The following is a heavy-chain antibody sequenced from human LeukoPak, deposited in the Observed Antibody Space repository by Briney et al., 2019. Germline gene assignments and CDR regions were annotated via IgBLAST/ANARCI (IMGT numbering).Heavy chain of an antibody. CDR1: GRSFSGYY. J-gene: IGHJ3*02. CDR2: INHSGST. V-gene: IGHV4-34*01. Sequence: KPSETLSLTCAVYGRSFSGYYWSWIRQPPGKGLEWIGEINHSGSTNYNPSLKSRVTISVDTSKNQSSLKLSSVTAADTAVYYCARGATVTTYSDAFDIWGQGTMVTVSS. CDR3: ARGATVTTYSDAFDI. D-gene: IGHD4-17*01.